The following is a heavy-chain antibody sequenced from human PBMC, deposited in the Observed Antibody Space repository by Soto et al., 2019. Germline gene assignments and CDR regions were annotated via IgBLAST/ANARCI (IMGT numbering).Heavy chain of an antibody. D-gene: IGHD2-15*01. Sequence: GGSLRLSCAASGFTFSNAWMNWVRQAPGKGLEWVGRIKSKTDGGTTDYAAPVKGRFTISRDDSKNTLYLQMNSLKTEDTAVYYCTLLGYCSGGSCLAYYYYGMDVWGQGTTVTVSS. CDR1: GFTFSNAW. J-gene: IGHJ6*02. CDR2: IKSKTDGGTT. V-gene: IGHV3-15*07. CDR3: TLLGYCSGGSCLAYYYYGMDV.